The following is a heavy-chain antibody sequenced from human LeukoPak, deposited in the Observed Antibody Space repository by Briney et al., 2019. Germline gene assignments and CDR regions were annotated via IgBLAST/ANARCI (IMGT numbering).Heavy chain of an antibody. J-gene: IGHJ4*02. D-gene: IGHD3-3*01. CDR1: GYTFTIYG. CDR3: ARANNLNYDFWSGYYY. V-gene: IGHV1-18*01. CDR2: ISAYNGNT. Sequence: GASVKVSCKASGYTFTIYGISWVRQAPGQGLEWMGWISAYNGNTNYAQKLQGRVTMTTDTSTSTAYMELRSLRSDDTAVYYCARANNLNYDFWSGYYYWGQGTLVTVSS.